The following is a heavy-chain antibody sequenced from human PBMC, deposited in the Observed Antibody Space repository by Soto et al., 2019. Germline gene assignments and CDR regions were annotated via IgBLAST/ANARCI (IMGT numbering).Heavy chain of an antibody. CDR2: IYHSGST. Sequence: SETLSLTCAVSGGSISSSNWWSWVRQPPGKGLEWIGEIYHSGSTNYNPSLKSRVTISVDKSKNQFSLKLSSVTAADTAVYYCARDLTYRRKLRYFDWPHFDYWGQGTLVTVSS. CDR3: ARDLTYRRKLRYFDWPHFDY. D-gene: IGHD3-9*01. CDR1: GGSISSSNW. J-gene: IGHJ4*02. V-gene: IGHV4-4*02.